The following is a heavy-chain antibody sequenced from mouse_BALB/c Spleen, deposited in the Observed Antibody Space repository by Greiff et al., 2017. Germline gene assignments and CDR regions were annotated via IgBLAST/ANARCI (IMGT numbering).Heavy chain of an antibody. J-gene: IGHJ2*01. CDR2: INPSTGYT. Sequence: VQLQQSGAELAKPGASVKMSCKASGYTFTSYWMHWVKQRPGQGLEWIGYINPSTGYTEYNQKFKDKATLTADKSSSTAYMQLCSLTSEDSAVYYCARRGDLATEFGGQGTTLTVSS. CDR3: ARRGDLATEF. D-gene: IGHD1-1*01. CDR1: GYTFTSYW. V-gene: IGHV1-7*01.